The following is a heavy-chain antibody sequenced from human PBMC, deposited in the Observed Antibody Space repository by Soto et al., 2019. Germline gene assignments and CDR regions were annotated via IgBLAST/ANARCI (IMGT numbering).Heavy chain of an antibody. V-gene: IGHV3-33*01. CDR1: GFTFSSYG. CDR2: IWYDGSNK. D-gene: IGHD6-19*01. CDR3: ARDGSCYSSGWHVFDY. J-gene: IGHJ4*02. Sequence: QVQLVESGGGVVQPGRSLRLSCAASGFTFSSYGMHWVRQAPGKGLEWVAVIWYDGSNKYYADSVKGRFTISRDNSKNTLYLQMNSLRAEDTAVYYCARDGSCYSSGWHVFDYWGQGTLVTVSS.